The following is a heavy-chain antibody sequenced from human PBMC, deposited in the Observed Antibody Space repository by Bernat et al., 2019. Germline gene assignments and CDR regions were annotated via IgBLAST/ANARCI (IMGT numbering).Heavy chain of an antibody. CDR2: ISYDGSNK. CDR1: GFTFSSYG. CDR3: AKDRRGSGLDY. Sequence: QVQLVESGGGVVQPGRSPRLSCAASGFTFSSYGMHWVRQAPGKGLEWVAVISYDGSNKYYADSVKGRFTISRDNSKNTLYLQMNSLRAEDTAVYYCAKDRRGSGLDYWGQGTLVTVSS. D-gene: IGHD6-19*01. V-gene: IGHV3-30*18. J-gene: IGHJ4*02.